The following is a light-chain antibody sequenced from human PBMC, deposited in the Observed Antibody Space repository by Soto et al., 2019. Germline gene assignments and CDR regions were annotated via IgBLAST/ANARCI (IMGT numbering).Light chain of an antibody. V-gene: IGKV1-16*02. Sequence: DIQMTQSPSSLSASVGDRVTITCRASQGINTYLAWFQQKPGRAPKSLIYATYRLQSGAPSKFSGSGSGTDYNLTISSLQPEDIATYYCQQYDSFPRTFGQGTKVEIK. CDR2: ATY. CDR1: QGINTY. J-gene: IGKJ1*01. CDR3: QQYDSFPRT.